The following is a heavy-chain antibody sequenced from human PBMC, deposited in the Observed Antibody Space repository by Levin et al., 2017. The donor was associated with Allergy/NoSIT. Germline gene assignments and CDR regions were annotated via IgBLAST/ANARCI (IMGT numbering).Heavy chain of an antibody. J-gene: IGHJ3*02. CDR2: IKSKTDGGTT. V-gene: IGHV3-15*01. Sequence: GGSLRLSCAASGFTFSNAWMSWVRQAPGKGLEWVGRIKSKTDGGTTDYAAPVKGRFTISRDDSKNTLYLQMNSLKTEDTAVYYCTPYCSWGSYRKDDAFDIWGQGTMVTVSS. D-gene: IGHD3-16*02. CDR1: GFTFSNAW. CDR3: TPYCSWGSYRKDDAFDI.